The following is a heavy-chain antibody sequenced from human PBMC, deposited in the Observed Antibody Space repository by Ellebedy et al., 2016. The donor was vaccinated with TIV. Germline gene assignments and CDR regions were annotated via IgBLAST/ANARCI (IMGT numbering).Heavy chain of an antibody. CDR3: AREVEGGQGDMDV. CDR1: GFTFSDYY. CDR2: ISTTGYTI. V-gene: IGHV3-11*04. J-gene: IGHJ6*02. D-gene: IGHD3-16*01. Sequence: GESLKISCAASGFTFSDYYMSWIRQAPGKGLEWVSYISTTGYTIYYADSVKGRFTISRDNAENSLFLQMNSLRADDTAVYYCAREVEGGQGDMDVWGQGTAVTVS.